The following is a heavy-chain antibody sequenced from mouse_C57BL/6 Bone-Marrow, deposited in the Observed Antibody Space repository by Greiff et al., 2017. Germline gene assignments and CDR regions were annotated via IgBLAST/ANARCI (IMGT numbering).Heavy chain of an antibody. CDR3: ARHEEDYYPWFAY. CDR1: GYTFTEYT. CDR2: FYPGSGSL. J-gene: IGHJ3*01. Sequence: QVQLKESGAELVKPGASVKLSCKASGYTFTEYTIHWVKQRSGQGLEWIGWFYPGSGSLKYNEKFKDQATLTADKSSSTVYMELSRLSSDDSAVYFCARHEEDYYPWFAYWGQGTLVTVSA. V-gene: IGHV1-62-2*01. D-gene: IGHD1-1*02.